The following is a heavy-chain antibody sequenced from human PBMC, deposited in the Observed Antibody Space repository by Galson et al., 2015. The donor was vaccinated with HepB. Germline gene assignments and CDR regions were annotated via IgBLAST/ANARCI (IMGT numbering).Heavy chain of an antibody. CDR3: ARDSPGGMDV. CDR1: GGSVSSGSYY. Sequence: SETLSLTCTVSGGSVSSGSYYWSWIRQPPGKGLEWIGYIYYSGSTNYNPSLKSRVTISVDTSKNQFSLKLSSVTAADTAVYYCARDSPGGMDVWGQGTTVTVSS. V-gene: IGHV4-61*01. J-gene: IGHJ6*02. CDR2: IYYSGST.